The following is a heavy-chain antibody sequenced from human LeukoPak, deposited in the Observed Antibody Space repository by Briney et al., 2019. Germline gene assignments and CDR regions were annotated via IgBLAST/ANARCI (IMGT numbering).Heavy chain of an antibody. Sequence: GGSLRLSCAASGFSFSVYWMTWVRQAPGEGLEWVATITQDGSQKYYADSVKGRFTISRDNPENSLFLQVGSLRAGDTAVYYCTTEDWFRFESWGQGTLLTVSS. CDR3: TTEDWFRFES. V-gene: IGHV3-7*05. CDR2: ITQDGSQK. D-gene: IGHD3/OR15-3a*01. J-gene: IGHJ4*02. CDR1: GFSFSVYW.